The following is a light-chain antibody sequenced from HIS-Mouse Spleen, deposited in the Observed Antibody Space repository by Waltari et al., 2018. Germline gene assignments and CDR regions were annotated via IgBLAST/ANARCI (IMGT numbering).Light chain of an antibody. CDR2: EDN. CDR3: QSYDSSNQRV. Sequence: NFMLTQPHSVSESPGKTVTISCTGSSGSIASNYVQWYQQRPGSAPTTVMYEDNQRPAGVPVRLSGSIDSSSNSAALTISGLKTEDEADYYCQSYDSSNQRVFGGGTKLTVL. CDR1: SGSIASNY. J-gene: IGLJ3*02. V-gene: IGLV6-57*02.